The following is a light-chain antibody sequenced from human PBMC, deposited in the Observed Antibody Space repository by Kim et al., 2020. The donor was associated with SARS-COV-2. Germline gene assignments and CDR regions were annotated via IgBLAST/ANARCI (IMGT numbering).Light chain of an antibody. V-gene: IGLV2-14*01. CDR2: DVS. J-gene: IGLJ1*01. Sequence: QSALTQPASASGSPGQSITISCTGTSSDVGGYNYVSWYQQHPGKAPKLMIYDVSKRPSGVSNRFSGSKSGNTASLTISGRQDDDEADYYCTSYTSSSTVVFGTGTKVTVL. CDR1: SSDVGGYNY. CDR3: TSYTSSSTVV.